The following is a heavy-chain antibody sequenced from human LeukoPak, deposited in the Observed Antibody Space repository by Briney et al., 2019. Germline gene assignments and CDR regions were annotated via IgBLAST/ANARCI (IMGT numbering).Heavy chain of an antibody. J-gene: IGHJ4*02. V-gene: IGHV3-23*01. CDR1: GSTFSSYA. CDR2: IGGSGGST. Sequence: PGGSLRLSCAASGSTFSSYAMSWVRQAPGKGLEWVSGIGGSGGSTYYADSVKGRFTISRDNSKNTLYLQMTSLRAEDTAVYYCAKMYSSGWHFDYWGQGTLVTVSS. D-gene: IGHD6-19*01. CDR3: AKMYSSGWHFDY.